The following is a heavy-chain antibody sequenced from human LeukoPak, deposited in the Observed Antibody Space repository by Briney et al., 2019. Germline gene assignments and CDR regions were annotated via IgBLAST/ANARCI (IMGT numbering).Heavy chain of an antibody. D-gene: IGHD2-15*01. Sequence: GESLKISCKGSAYSFTSYWIGWVRQMPGKGLEWMGIIYPGDSDTRYSPSFQGQVTISADKSISTAYLQWSSLKASDTAMYYCARQSSVVVVADAFDIWGQGTMVTVSS. V-gene: IGHV5-51*01. CDR3: ARQSSVVVVADAFDI. CDR2: IYPGDSDT. CDR1: AYSFTSYW. J-gene: IGHJ3*02.